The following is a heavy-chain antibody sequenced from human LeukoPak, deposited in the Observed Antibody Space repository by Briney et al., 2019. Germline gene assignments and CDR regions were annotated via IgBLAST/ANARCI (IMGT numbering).Heavy chain of an antibody. J-gene: IGHJ5*02. D-gene: IGHD1-26*01. CDR2: IYYSGST. V-gene: IGHV4-31*01. CDR1: GGSISSGGYY. CDR3: ARGRSKGELPTYNWFDP. Sequence: SQTLSLTCTVSGGSISSGGYYWSWIRQHPGKGLEWIGYIYYSGSTCYNPSLKRLVTISVDTSKNQFSLKLSSVTAADTAVYSCARGRSKGELPTYNWFDPWGQGTLVTVSS.